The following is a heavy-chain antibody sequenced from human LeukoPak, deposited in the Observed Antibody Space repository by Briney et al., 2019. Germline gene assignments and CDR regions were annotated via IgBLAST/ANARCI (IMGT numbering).Heavy chain of an antibody. Sequence: KPSEALSLTCSVSRGSISSSNYYWGWIRQPPGKGLEWIGNIYYSGTTYYNPSLPSLKSRVTILVDTSKNQFSLKLRSVTAADTAVYYCASIVGAGRYYYYMDVWGKGTTVTVSS. CDR3: ASIVGAGRYYYYMDV. D-gene: IGHD1-26*01. V-gene: IGHV4-39*07. CDR2: IYYSGTT. CDR1: RGSISSSNYY. J-gene: IGHJ6*03.